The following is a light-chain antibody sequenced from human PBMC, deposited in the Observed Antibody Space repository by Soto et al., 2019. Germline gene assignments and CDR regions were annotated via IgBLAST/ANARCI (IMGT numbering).Light chain of an antibody. CDR2: DVS. V-gene: IGLV2-14*03. CDR1: SSDVGAYNF. J-gene: IGLJ1*01. CDR3: SSYTSSSTYV. Sequence: QSALTQPASVSGSPGQSITISCTGTSSDVGAYNFVSWYQQHPGKVPKLMIFDVSSRPSGVSDRFSGSKSGNTASLTLSGLQAEDEGDYYCSSYTSSSTYVFGSGTKLTVL.